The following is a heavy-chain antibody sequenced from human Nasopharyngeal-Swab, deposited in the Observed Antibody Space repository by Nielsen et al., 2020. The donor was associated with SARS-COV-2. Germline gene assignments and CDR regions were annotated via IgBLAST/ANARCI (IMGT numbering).Heavy chain of an antibody. V-gene: IGHV3-21*01. J-gene: IGHJ3*02. Sequence: GSLKISCAASGFTFSSYSMNWVRQAPGKGLEWVSSISSSSSYIYYADSVKGRFTISRDNAKNSLYLQMNSLRAEDTAVYYCARSQGERRAGAFDIWGQGTMVTVSS. CDR3: ARSQGERRAGAFDI. CDR1: GFTFSSYS. D-gene: IGHD1-1*01. CDR2: ISSSSSYI.